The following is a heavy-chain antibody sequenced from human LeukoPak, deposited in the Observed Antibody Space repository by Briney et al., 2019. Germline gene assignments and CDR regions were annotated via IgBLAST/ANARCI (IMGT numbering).Heavy chain of an antibody. V-gene: IGHV3-23*01. CDR2: ITSSGTGT. CDR1: GFTFNIYA. D-gene: IGHD3-22*01. Sequence: PGGSPRLSCAASGFTFNIYAMSWVRQAPGKGLEWVSSITSSGTGTFYADSVKGRFTISRDNSESTLYLQMNSLRAEDTAVYYCAKDRPNYYDSSGHYYRRNGDYWGQGTLVTVSS. J-gene: IGHJ4*02. CDR3: AKDRPNYYDSSGHYYRRNGDY.